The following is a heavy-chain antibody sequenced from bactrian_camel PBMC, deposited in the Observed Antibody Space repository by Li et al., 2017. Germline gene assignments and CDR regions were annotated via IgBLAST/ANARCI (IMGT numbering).Heavy chain of an antibody. CDR2: IAGDGRT. D-gene: IGHD5*01. Sequence: VQLVESGGGSVEAGGSLRLSCVASGHTYSTHCMGWLRQAPGKGREEVAAIAGDGRTNYADSVKDRFTISKGSAKNTLFLQMTSLMPEDTAMYYCAADYPGRPEQDIVVTFLTGSWCERGGPTNYGQGTQVTVS. V-gene: IGHV3S53*01. CDR1: GHTYSTHC. J-gene: IGHJ4*01.